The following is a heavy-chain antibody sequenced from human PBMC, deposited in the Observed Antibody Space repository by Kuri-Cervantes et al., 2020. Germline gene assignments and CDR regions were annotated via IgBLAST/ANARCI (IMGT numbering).Heavy chain of an antibody. V-gene: IGHV3-72*01. CDR1: GFPFSDHY. J-gene: IGHJ4*02. Sequence: LSLTCAASGFPFSDHYMDWVRQAPGKGLEWVGRIRNKANTYTTEYAASVKGRFTISRDDSKNSLYLQMNSLKTEDTAVYYCARDRSGTDDYWGQGTPVTVSS. CDR3: ARDRSGTDDY. CDR2: IRNKANTYTT. D-gene: IGHD1-26*01.